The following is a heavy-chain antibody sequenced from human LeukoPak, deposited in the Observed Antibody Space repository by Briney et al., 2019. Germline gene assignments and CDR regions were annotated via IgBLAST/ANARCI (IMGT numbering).Heavy chain of an antibody. CDR1: GYTFTGYY. V-gene: IGHV1-2*02. CDR2: INPNSGGT. D-gene: IGHD6-19*01. J-gene: IGHJ4*02. Sequence: ASVKVSCKASGYTFTGYYMRWVRQAPGQGLEWMGWINPNSGGTNYAQKFQGRVTMTRDTSISTAYMELSRLRSDDTAVYYCARDGGSGWYVDYWGQGTLVTVSS. CDR3: ARDGGSGWYVDY.